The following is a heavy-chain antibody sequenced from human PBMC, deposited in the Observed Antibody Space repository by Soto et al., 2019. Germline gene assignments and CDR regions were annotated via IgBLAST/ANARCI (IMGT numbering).Heavy chain of an antibody. CDR2: IYYSGST. D-gene: IGHD3-3*01. J-gene: IGHJ4*02. Sequence: LSLTCTVSGGSISSYYWSWIRQPPGKGLEWIGYIYYSGSTNYNPSLKSRVTISVDTSKNQFSLKLSSVTAADTAVYYCARGSNTIFGVVIHRYFDYWGQGTLVTVSS. V-gene: IGHV4-59*01. CDR1: GGSISSYY. CDR3: ARGSNTIFGVVIHRYFDY.